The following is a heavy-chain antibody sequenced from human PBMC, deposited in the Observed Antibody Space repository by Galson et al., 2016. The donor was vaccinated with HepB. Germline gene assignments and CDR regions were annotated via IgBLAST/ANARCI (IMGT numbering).Heavy chain of an antibody. V-gene: IGHV1-69*10. J-gene: IGHJ4*02. Sequence: SVKVSCKASGGTFSTSAIIWVRQAPGKGLEWMGGIIPIFSVANYAQKFQDRVTITADKSTSTAYMELSGLRSEGTAVYYCARPSSSGWYYFDYWGQGTLVTVSS. CDR2: IIPIFSVA. D-gene: IGHD6-19*01. CDR1: GGTFSTSA. CDR3: ARPSSSGWYYFDY.